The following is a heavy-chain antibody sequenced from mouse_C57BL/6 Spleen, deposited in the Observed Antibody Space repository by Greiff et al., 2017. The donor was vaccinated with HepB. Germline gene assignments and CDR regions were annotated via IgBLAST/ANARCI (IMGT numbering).Heavy chain of an antibody. CDR3: ARVDYDGWFAY. CDR1: GYSITSGYY. J-gene: IGHJ3*01. CDR2: ISYDGSN. D-gene: IGHD2-4*01. Sequence: EVKLQESGPGLVKPSQSLSLTCSVTGYSITSGYYWNWIRQFPGNKLEWMGYISYDGSNNYNPSLKNLISITRDTSKNQFFLKLNSVTTEDTATYYCARVDYDGWFAYWGQGTLVTVSA. V-gene: IGHV3-6*01.